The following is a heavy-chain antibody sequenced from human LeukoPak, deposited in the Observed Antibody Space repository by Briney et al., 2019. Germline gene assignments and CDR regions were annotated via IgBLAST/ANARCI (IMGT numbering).Heavy chain of an antibody. CDR3: ARANYGSGRTTFDP. CDR2: IYHSGST. D-gene: IGHD3-10*01. V-gene: IGHV4-38-2*01. Sequence: SETLSLTCAVSGYSISSGYYWGWIRQPPGKGLEWIGGIYHSGSTNYNPSLKSRVTISVDTSKNQFSLKLSSVTAADTAVYYCARANYGSGRTTFDPWGQGTLVTVSS. CDR1: GYSISSGYY. J-gene: IGHJ5*02.